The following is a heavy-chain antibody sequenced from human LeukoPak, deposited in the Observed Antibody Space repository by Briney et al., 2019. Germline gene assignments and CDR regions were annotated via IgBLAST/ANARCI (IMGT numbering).Heavy chain of an antibody. Sequence: GGSLRLSCAASGFTFSSYSMNWVRQAPGKGLEWVSSISSSSSYIYYADSVKGRFTISRDNAKNSLFLQMNSLRDEDTAVYYCARGAARGFDYWGQGTLVTVSS. CDR2: ISSSSSYI. D-gene: IGHD3-16*01. J-gene: IGHJ4*02. CDR3: ARGAARGFDY. CDR1: GFTFSSYS. V-gene: IGHV3-21*01.